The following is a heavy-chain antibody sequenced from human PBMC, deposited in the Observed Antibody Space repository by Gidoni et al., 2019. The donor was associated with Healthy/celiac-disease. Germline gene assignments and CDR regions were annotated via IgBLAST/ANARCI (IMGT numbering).Heavy chain of an antibody. D-gene: IGHD3-22*01. CDR2: INPSGGST. CDR3: ASQHASSGYWLDY. V-gene: IGHV1-46*01. J-gene: IGHJ4*02. Sequence: QVQMVQSGAEVKKPGASVQDSCKASGYTFPSYYMHWVRQAHGQGLDCMGRINPSGGSTSYAQKFQGRVTMTRDTSTSTVYMELSSLRSEDTAVYYCASQHASSGYWLDYWGQGTLVTVSS. CDR1: GYTFPSYY.